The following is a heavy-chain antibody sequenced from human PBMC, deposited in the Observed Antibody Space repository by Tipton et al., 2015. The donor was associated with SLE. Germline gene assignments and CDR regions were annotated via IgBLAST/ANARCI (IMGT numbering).Heavy chain of an antibody. CDR1: GFTFTSYE. J-gene: IGHJ6*02. D-gene: IGHD4-17*01. Sequence: SLRLSCAASGFTFTSYEMNWVRQAPGKGLEWVSYISSSGSTIFYAEPVKGRFTISRDNAKNSLYLQMNSLKTEDTALYYCARATTDYYYGMDVWGQGTTVTVSS. V-gene: IGHV3-48*03. CDR2: ISSSGSTI. CDR3: ARATTDYYYGMDV.